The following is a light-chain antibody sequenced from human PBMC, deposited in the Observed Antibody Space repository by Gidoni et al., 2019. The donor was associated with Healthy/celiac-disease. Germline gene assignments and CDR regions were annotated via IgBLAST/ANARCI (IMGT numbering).Light chain of an antibody. V-gene: IGKV4-1*01. CDR2: WAS. Sequence: DIMMTQSTNTQARSLGQRATLTCKSSQSVLYSSNNKNYLAWYQQKPGQPPKLLIYWASTRESGVSYRFSGSGSGTDFTLTISSLQAEDVAVYSCQQYYSTPWTFGQGTKVEIK. CDR1: QSVLYSSNNKNY. CDR3: QQYYSTPWT. J-gene: IGKJ1*01.